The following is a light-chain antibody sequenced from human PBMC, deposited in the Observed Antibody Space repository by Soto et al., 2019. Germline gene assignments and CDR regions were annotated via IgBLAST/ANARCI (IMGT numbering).Light chain of an antibody. CDR3: QQYGSSPRT. J-gene: IGKJ1*01. CDR2: GAS. Sequence: EIVFTQSPGTLSLSPGERATLSCRASQSVSSSYLAWYQRKLGQAPRLLIYGASVRATGIPDRFSGSGSGTDFTLTISRLEPEDFAVYYCQQYGSSPRTFGQGTKVDIK. V-gene: IGKV3-20*01. CDR1: QSVSSSY.